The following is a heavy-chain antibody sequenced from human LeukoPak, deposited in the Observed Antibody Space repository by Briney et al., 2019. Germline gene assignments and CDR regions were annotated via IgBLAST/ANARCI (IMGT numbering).Heavy chain of an antibody. V-gene: IGHV3-30*18. J-gene: IGHJ4*02. Sequence: GKSLRLSCAASGFNFRTYGMHWVRQAPGKGLEWVAIVSYDGGSQYYGDSVKGRFTISRDNSKNTVYLQMNSLKTEDTASYYCVKGMREGYYGSGSYFSAFDNWGQGTVVTVHS. CDR3: VKGMREGYYGSGSYFSAFDN. CDR1: GFNFRTYG. CDR2: VSYDGGSQ. D-gene: IGHD3-10*01.